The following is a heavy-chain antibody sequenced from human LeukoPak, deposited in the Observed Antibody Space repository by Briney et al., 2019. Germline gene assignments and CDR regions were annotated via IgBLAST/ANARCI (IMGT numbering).Heavy chain of an antibody. CDR1: VYTFTSYG. D-gene: IGHD3-10*01. V-gene: IGHV1-18*01. CDR3: ARDLVRDYYGSGSYLTAPNWFDP. Sequence: ASVKVSCKASVYTFTSYGISWVRQALRQGVEWMGWISAYNGNTNYAQKLQGRVTMTTDTSTSTAYMELRSLRSDDTAVYYCARDLVRDYYGSGSYLTAPNWFDPWGQGTLVTVSS. J-gene: IGHJ5*02. CDR2: ISAYNGNT.